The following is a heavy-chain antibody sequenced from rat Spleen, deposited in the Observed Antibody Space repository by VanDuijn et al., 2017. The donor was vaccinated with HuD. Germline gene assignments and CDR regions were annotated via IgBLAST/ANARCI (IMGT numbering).Heavy chain of an antibody. CDR3: ARRHYGYTDYFDY. D-gene: IGHD1-9*01. Sequence: EVQLVESGGGLVQPGRSLKLSCAASRFTFSNYDMAWVRQAPKRGLEWVAYISSDGRRNYYRDSVKGRFTISRDNAKSSLYLQMDSLRSEDTATYYCARRHYGYTDYFDYWGQGVMVTVSS. V-gene: IGHV5-7*01. CDR1: RFTFSNYD. CDR2: ISSDGRRN. J-gene: IGHJ2*01.